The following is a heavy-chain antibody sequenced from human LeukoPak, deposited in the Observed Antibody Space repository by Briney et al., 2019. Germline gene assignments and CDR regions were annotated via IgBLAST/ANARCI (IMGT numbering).Heavy chain of an antibody. CDR1: GFTFSSNW. Sequence: PGGSLSLSCAASGFTFSSNWMSWVRQAPGKGLEWVGNIQPDGSEQYPVDSVKGRFTISRDNARNSLFLQMNSLRVEDTAVYYCASQSYARFDPWGQGTLVTVSS. V-gene: IGHV3-7*01. CDR3: ASQSYARFDP. D-gene: IGHD3-16*01. CDR2: IQPDGSEQ. J-gene: IGHJ5*02.